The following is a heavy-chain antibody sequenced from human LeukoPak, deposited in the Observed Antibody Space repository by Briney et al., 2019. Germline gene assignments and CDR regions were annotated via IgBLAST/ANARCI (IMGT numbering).Heavy chain of an antibody. CDR3: ATVGMTTVTGFDY. V-gene: IGHV4-30-4*01. D-gene: IGHD4-17*01. J-gene: IGHJ4*02. CDR2: IYYSGST. Sequence: PSQTLSLTCTVSGGSISSGDYYWSWIRQPPGKGLEWIGYIYYSGSTYYNPSLKSRFTISVDTSKNQFSLKLSSVTAADTAVYYCATVGMTTVTGFDYWGQGTLVTVSS. CDR1: GGSISSGDYY.